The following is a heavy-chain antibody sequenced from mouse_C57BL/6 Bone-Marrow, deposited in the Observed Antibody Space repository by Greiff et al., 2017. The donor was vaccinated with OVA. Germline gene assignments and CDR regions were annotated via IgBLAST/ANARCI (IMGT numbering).Heavy chain of an antibody. J-gene: IGHJ3*01. CDR3: ARTPVVPCEAWFAY. Sequence: QVQLQQPGAELVMPGASVKLSCKASGYTFTSYWMHWVKQRPGQGLEWIGEIDPSDSYTNYNQKFKGKSTLTVDKSSSTAYMQLSSLTSEDSAVYYCARTPVVPCEAWFAYWGQGTLVTVSA. D-gene: IGHD1-1*01. CDR1: GYTFTSYW. CDR2: IDPSDSYT. V-gene: IGHV1-69*01.